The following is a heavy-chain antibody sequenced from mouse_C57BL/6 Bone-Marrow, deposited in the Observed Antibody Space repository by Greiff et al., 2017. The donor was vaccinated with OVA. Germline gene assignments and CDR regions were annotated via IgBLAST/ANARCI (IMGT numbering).Heavy chain of an antibody. J-gene: IGHJ3*01. Sequence: EVQLQQSGPVLVKPGASVKMSCKASGYTFTDYYMNWVKQSHGKSLEWIGVINPYNGGTSYNQKFKGKATLTVDKSSITAYMELNSLTSEDSAVYYCAYGNYAWFAYWGQGTLVTVSA. CDR3: AYGNYAWFAY. V-gene: IGHV1-19*01. D-gene: IGHD2-1*01. CDR2: INPYNGGT. CDR1: GYTFTDYY.